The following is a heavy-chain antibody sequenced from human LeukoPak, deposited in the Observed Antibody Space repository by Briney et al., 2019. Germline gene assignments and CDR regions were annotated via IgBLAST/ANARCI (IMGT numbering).Heavy chain of an antibody. J-gene: IGHJ4*02. CDR3: AFGRTGSPFDY. CDR1: GFTFSSYA. D-gene: IGHD3/OR15-3a*01. V-gene: IGHV3-23*01. CDR2: ISGSGGSA. Sequence: ETGGSLRLSCAASGFTFSSYAMSWVRQAPGKGLEWVSAISGSGGSAYYADSVKGRLTISRDNSKNTLYLQMNSLRAEDTAVYYCAFGRTGSPFDYWGQGTLVTVSS.